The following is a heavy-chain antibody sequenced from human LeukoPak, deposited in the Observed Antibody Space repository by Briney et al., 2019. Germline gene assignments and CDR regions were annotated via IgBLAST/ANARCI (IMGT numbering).Heavy chain of an antibody. CDR3: ARVGSRYWDFDI. V-gene: IGHV3-48*03. CDR1: GFTFSNYE. Sequence: GGSLRLSCTASGFTFSNYEMNWVRQAPRKGLEWVSYISSTGDTIYFADSVKGRFTIPRDNAKDSLYLQMNSLRVEDTAIYYCARVGSRYWDFDIWGQGTMVTVSS. CDR2: ISSTGDTI. J-gene: IGHJ3*02. D-gene: IGHD2-8*02.